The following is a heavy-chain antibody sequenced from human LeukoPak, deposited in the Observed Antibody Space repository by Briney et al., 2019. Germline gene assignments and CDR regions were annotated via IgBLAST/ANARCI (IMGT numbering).Heavy chain of an antibody. CDR3: ARDSRGRYYGSSWGGHLDY. V-gene: IGHV1-18*01. CDR1: GGTFSSYA. Sequence: GASVKVSCKASGGTFSSYAISWVRQAPGQGLEWMGWISAYNGNTNYAQKLQGRVTMTTDTSTSTAYMELRSLRSDDTAVYYCARDSRGRYYGSSWGGHLDYWGQGTLVTVSS. D-gene: IGHD6-13*01. CDR2: ISAYNGNT. J-gene: IGHJ4*02.